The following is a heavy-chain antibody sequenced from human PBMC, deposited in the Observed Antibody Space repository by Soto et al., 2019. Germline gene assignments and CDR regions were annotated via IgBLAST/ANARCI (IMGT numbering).Heavy chain of an antibody. Sequence: ASVKVSCKASGGTFSSYAISWVRQAPGQGLEWMGGIIPIFGTANYAQKFQGRVTITADESTSTAYMELSSLRSEDTAVYYCATWSLIAAAGIPGEARDMGYFDYWGQGTLVTVSS. CDR3: ATWSLIAAAGIPGEARDMGYFDY. CDR1: GGTFSSYA. V-gene: IGHV1-69*13. J-gene: IGHJ4*02. D-gene: IGHD6-13*01. CDR2: IIPIFGTA.